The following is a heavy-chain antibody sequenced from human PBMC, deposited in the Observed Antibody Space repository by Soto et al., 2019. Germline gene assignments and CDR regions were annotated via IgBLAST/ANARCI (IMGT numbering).Heavy chain of an antibody. CDR1: GGSISSGGYY. Sequence: SETLSLTCTVSGGSISSGGYYWSWIRQHPGKGLEWIGYIYYSGSTYYNPSLKSRVTISVDTSKNQFSLKLSSVTAADTAVYYCARGIVVVPATGYYFDYWGQGTLVTVSS. CDR3: ARGIVVVPATGYYFDY. J-gene: IGHJ4*02. CDR2: IYYSGST. V-gene: IGHV4-31*03. D-gene: IGHD2-2*01.